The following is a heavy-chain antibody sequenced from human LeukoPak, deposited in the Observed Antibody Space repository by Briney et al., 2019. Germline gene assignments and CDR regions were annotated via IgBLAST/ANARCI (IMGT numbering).Heavy chain of an antibody. Sequence: SETLSLTCAIYSESFSGYFWSWIRQPPGKGLEWIGYIYSSGSTNYNPSLKSRVTISLDTSQNQFSLKLSSVTAADTALYYCARGAMYSGNWFDTWGQGTLVTVSS. CDR2: IYSSGST. D-gene: IGHD1-26*01. J-gene: IGHJ5*02. CDR1: SESFSGYF. V-gene: IGHV4-59*01. CDR3: ARGAMYSGNWFDT.